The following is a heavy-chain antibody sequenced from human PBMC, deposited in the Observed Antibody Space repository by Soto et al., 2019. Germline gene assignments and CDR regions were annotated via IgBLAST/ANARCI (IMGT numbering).Heavy chain of an antibody. J-gene: IGHJ4*02. CDR1: GFTFSNAW. CDR3: TTDCSGGSCYSVFYPTGPHNFDY. Sequence: GGSLRLSCAASGFTFSNAWMSWVRQAPGKGLEWVGRIKSKTDGGTTDYAAPVKGRFTISRDDSKNTLYLQMNSLKTEDTAVYYCTTDCSGGSCYSVFYPTGPHNFDYWGQGTLVTVSS. CDR2: IKSKTDGGTT. V-gene: IGHV3-15*01. D-gene: IGHD2-15*01.